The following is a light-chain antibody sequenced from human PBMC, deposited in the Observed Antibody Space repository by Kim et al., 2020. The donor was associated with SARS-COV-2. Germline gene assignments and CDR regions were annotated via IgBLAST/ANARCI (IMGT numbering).Light chain of an antibody. CDR2: VAS. CDR3: QQSHSVPLT. Sequence: DIKLTQSPSSLSASLGDRVTITCRASQSINSYLNWYHQKLGKAPKLLISVASSLQSGVPTRFSGSRSGTDFTLTISSVQPEDSGTYFCQQSHSVPLTFGGGTKLEIK. CDR1: QSINSY. J-gene: IGKJ4*01. V-gene: IGKV1-39*01.